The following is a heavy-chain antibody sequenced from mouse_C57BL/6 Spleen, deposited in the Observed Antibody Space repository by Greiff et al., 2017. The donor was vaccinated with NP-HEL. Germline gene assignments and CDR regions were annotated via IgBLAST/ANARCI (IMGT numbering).Heavy chain of an antibody. CDR1: GFTFSDYG. CDR3: AILYYDYGFAY. V-gene: IGHV5-17*01. J-gene: IGHJ3*01. CDR2: ISSGSSTI. Sequence: EVQLVESGGGLVKPGGSLKLSCAASGFTFSDYGMHWVRQAPEKGLEWVAYISSGSSTIYYADTVKGRFTISRDNAKNTLFLQMTSLRSEDTAMYYCAILYYDYGFAYGGQGTLVTVSA. D-gene: IGHD2-4*01.